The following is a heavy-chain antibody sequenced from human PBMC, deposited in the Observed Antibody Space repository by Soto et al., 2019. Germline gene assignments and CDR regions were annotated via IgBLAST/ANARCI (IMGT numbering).Heavy chain of an antibody. D-gene: IGHD2-15*01. CDR3: TRSIGRSFYSSFDY. CDR2: ISWNRGII. Sequence: EVQLVESGGGLVQPGRSLRLSCVASGFTFDDYAFHWVRQAPGKGLEWVSGISWNRGIIGYADSVQGRFTISRDNAKNSLYLQMISLRGEDTAFYYCTRSIGRSFYSSFDYFGQGTLVTVSS. CDR1: GFTFDDYA. J-gene: IGHJ4*02. V-gene: IGHV3-9*01.